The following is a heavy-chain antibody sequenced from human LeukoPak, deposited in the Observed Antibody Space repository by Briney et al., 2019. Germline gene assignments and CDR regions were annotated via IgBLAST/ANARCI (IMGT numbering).Heavy chain of an antibody. D-gene: IGHD3-3*01. Sequence: GGSLRLSCAASGFTFSSYWMSWVRQAPGKGLEWVANIKQDGSEKYYVDSVKGRFTISRDNAKNSLYLQMNSLRAEDTAVYYCARAMNYDFWSGYSDYWGQGTLVTVSS. CDR2: IKQDGSEK. J-gene: IGHJ4*02. CDR3: ARAMNYDFWSGYSDY. CDR1: GFTFSSYW. V-gene: IGHV3-7*01.